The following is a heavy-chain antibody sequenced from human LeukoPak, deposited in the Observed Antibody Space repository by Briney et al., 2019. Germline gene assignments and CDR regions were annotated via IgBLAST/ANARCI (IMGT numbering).Heavy chain of an antibody. Sequence: SETLSLTCTVSGGSISSYYWSWIRQPPGKGLEWIGYIYYSGSTNYNPSLKSRVTISVDTSKNQFSLKLSSVTAADTAVYYCARGFGRYYGSGSYSDYWGQGTLVTVS. CDR1: GGSISSYY. CDR3: ARGFGRYYGSGSYSDY. CDR2: IYYSGST. V-gene: IGHV4-59*01. D-gene: IGHD3-10*01. J-gene: IGHJ4*02.